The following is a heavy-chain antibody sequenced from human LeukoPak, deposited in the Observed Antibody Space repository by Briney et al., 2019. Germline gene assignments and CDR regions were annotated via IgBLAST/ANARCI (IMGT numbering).Heavy chain of an antibody. CDR2: INHSGST. D-gene: IGHD3-22*01. Sequence: SETLSLTCAVYGGSFSGYYWGWIRQPPGKGLEWIGEINHSGSTNYNPSLKSRVTISVDTSKNQFSLKLSSVTAADTAVYYCARGGGDSSGYTDYWGQGTLVTVSS. J-gene: IGHJ4*02. CDR3: ARGGGDSSGYTDY. V-gene: IGHV4-34*01. CDR1: GGSFSGYY.